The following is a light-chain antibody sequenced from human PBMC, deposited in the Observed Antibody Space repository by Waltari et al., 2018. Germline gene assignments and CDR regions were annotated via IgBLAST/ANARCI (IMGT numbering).Light chain of an antibody. CDR1: QSVGRT. J-gene: IGKJ1*01. CDR3: QKYGTRPAT. Sequence: EIVLTQPPASLSLSPGDRATLSCRASQSVGRTLAWYQQRPGQAPRLLIYDASSRATGIPDRYSGSGSGTDCSLSISRLEPEDFAVYYCQKYGTRPATFGQGTKVEVK. CDR2: DAS. V-gene: IGKV3D-20*01.